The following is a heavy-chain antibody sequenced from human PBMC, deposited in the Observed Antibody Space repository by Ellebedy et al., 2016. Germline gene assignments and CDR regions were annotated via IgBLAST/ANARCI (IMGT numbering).Heavy chain of an antibody. CDR2: VSNTGST. J-gene: IGHJ5*02. D-gene: IGHD3-9*01. CDR1: AGSTNNYY. Sequence: SETLSLTCTVSAGSTNNYYWSWIRQAPGKGLEWLGYVSNTGSTNYNPSLKSRVTISVDTSKNQFSLKLNSISAAGTGVYYCARGLTGYLNWFDPWGQGTLVTVSS. CDR3: ARGLTGYLNWFDP. V-gene: IGHV4-59*01.